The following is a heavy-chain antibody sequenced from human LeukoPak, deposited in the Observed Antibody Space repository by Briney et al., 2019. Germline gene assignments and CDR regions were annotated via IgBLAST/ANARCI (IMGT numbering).Heavy chain of an antibody. CDR2: IYYSGST. D-gene: IGHD3-10*01. J-gene: IGHJ4*02. CDR1: GGSISSGDYY. CDR3: ASVPASYYYGSGSYYLRVFDY. Sequence: SQTLSLTCTVSGGSISSGDYYWSWIRQPPGKGLEWIGYIYYSGSTYYNPSLKSRVTISVDTSKNQFSLKLSSVTAADTAVYYCASVPASYYYGSGSYYLRVFDYWGQGTLVTVSS. V-gene: IGHV4-30-4*01.